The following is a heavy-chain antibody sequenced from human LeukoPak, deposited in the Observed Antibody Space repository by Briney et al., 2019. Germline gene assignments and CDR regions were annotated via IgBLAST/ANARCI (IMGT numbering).Heavy chain of an antibody. D-gene: IGHD5-12*01. J-gene: IGHJ4*02. V-gene: IGHV1-69*02. CDR1: GGTFSSYT. Sequence: ASVKVSCKASGGTFSSYTISWVRQAPGQGLEWMGRIIPILGIATYAQKFQGRVTITADKSTSTAYMALSSLRSEDTAVSYCATKWPEGYYWGQGTLVTVSS. CDR3: ATKWPEGYY. CDR2: IIPILGIA.